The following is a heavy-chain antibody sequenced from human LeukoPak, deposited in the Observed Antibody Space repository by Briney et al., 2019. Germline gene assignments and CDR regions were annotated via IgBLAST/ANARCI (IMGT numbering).Heavy chain of an antibody. CDR2: ISYDGSNK. J-gene: IGHJ3*02. D-gene: IGHD2-15*01. Sequence: GRSLRLSCAASGFTFCSYAMHWVRQAPGKGLEWVAVISYDGSNKYYADSVKGRFTISRDNSKNTLYLQMNSLRAEDTAVYYCARGELFSGGGRDAFDIWGQGTMVTVSS. CDR1: GFTFCSYA. V-gene: IGHV3-30-3*01. CDR3: ARGELFSGGGRDAFDI.